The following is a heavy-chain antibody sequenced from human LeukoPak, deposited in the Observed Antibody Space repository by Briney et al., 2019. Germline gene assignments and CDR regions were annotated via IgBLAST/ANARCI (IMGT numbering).Heavy chain of an antibody. CDR3: ARGILGAIYPPLGS. V-gene: IGHV4-39*02. J-gene: IGHJ5*02. D-gene: IGHD1-26*01. Sequence: SETLSLTCSVSGDPITSSSYYWGWIRQPPGKGLEWIGSIFYSGSTYYNPSLKSRVTISVDTSKHHFSLELSSVTAADTAVYFWARGILGAIYPPLGSWGQGVLVTVSS. CDR2: IFYSGST. CDR1: GDPITSSSYY.